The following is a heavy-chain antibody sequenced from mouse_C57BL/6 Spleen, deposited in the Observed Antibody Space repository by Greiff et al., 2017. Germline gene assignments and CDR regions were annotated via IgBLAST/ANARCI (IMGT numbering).Heavy chain of an antibody. Sequence: EVQLMESGGGLVQPGGSLKLSCAASGFTFSDYGMAWVRQAPRKGPEWVAFISNLAYSIYYADTVTGRFTFPRENAKNTLYLEMSSLRSEDTAMYYCARHYYGSSHYAMDYWGQGTSVTVSS. CDR3: ARHYYGSSHYAMDY. V-gene: IGHV5-15*01. D-gene: IGHD1-1*01. CDR1: GFTFSDYG. J-gene: IGHJ4*01. CDR2: ISNLAYSI.